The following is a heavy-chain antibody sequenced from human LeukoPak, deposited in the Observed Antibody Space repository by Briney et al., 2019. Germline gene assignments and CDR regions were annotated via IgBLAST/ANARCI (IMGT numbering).Heavy chain of an antibody. V-gene: IGHV1-69*01. Sequence: SVTVSCTASGGTFSSYAISWVRQAPGQGLEWMGGIIPIFGTANYAQKLQGRVTITADESTSTAYMELSSLRSEDTAVYYCARDWGGGNSVYYYYYGMDVWGQGTTVTVSS. CDR2: IIPIFGTA. D-gene: IGHD4-23*01. J-gene: IGHJ6*02. CDR1: GGTFSSYA. CDR3: ARDWGGGNSVYYYYYGMDV.